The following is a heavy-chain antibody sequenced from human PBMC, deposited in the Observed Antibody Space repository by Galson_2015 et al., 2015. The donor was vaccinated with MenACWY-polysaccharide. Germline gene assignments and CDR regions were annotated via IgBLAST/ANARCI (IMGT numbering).Heavy chain of an antibody. D-gene: IGHD4-11*01. CDR1: RFTFSTNS. CDR2: IGSTTSRGPGNI. J-gene: IGHJ6*02. V-gene: IGHV3-48*01. CDR3: AAGVTSVWDMGV. Sequence: SLRLSCAASRFTFSTNSMNWVRRAPGKGLEWISYIGSTTSRGPGNIYYADSVRGRFTISRDDAKNTLFLQMNSLRAEDAALYYCAAGVTSVWDMGVWGRGTTVPIFS.